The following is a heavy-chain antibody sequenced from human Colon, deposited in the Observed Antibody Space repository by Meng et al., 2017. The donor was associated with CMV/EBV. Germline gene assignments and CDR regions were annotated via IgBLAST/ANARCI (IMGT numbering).Heavy chain of an antibody. CDR3: ARGLFKYYYYGMDV. Sequence: GGSLRLSCTASGFTFSTFEMNWVRQAPGKGLEWVAYISGSGNTIHYGDSVKGRFTISRDNAKKSLYLEMSSLRAEDTALYYCARGLFKYYYYGMDVWGQGTTVTVSS. J-gene: IGHJ6*02. V-gene: IGHV3-48*03. CDR1: GFTFSTFE. CDR2: ISGSGNTI.